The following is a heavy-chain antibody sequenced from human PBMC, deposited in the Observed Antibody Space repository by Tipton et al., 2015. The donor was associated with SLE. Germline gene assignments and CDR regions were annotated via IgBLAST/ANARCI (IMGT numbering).Heavy chain of an antibody. J-gene: IGHJ6*02. V-gene: IGHV4-59*07. CDR3: ARGMLTWRGAIIGVDV. Sequence: TLSLTCTVSGGSISGYYWNWIRQPPGKALEWIGYIYYSGSTYYNPSLKGRLTFSVDTSKNQFSLKLSSVTAADTAVYYCARGMLTWRGAIIGVDVWGQGTSVNVSS. CDR1: GGSISGYY. CDR2: IYYSGST. D-gene: IGHD2-8*01.